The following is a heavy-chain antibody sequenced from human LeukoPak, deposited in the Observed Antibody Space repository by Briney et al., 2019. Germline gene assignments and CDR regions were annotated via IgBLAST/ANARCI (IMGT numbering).Heavy chain of an antibody. J-gene: IGHJ4*02. CDR3: ARTGADAPGYLYDYVWGSYRYTCDY. CDR2: MNPNSGNT. V-gene: IGHV1-8*01. Sequence: GASVKVSCKASGYTFTSYDINWVRQATGQGLEWMGWMNPNSGNTGYAQKFQGRVTITRNTSISTAYMELSSLRSEDTAVYYCARTGADAPGYLYDYVWGSYRYTCDYWGQGTLVTVSS. CDR1: GYTFTSYD. D-gene: IGHD3-16*02.